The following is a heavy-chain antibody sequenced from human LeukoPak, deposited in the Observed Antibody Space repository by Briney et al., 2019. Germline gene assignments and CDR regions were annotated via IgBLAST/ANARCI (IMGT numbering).Heavy chain of an antibody. CDR2: INPNSGAT. CDR3: ARGLFKGGYSYGHGDY. V-gene: IGHV1-2*02. D-gene: IGHD5-12*01. J-gene: IGHJ4*02. CDR1: GYTFTGCY. Sequence: GASVKVSCKASGYTFTGCYMHWVRQAPGQGLEWMGWINPNSGATIYAQKFQGRVTMTRDTSITTAYMELSRLRSDDTAVYYCARGLFKGGYSYGHGDYWGQGTLVTVSS.